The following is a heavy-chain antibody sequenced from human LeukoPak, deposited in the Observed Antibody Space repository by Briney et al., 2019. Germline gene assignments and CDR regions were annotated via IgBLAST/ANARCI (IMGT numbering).Heavy chain of an antibody. J-gene: IGHJ5*02. V-gene: IGHV1-2*02. CDR2: INPNSGGT. CDR3: ARARRYCSSTSCSFDP. Sequence: ASAKVSCKDSGCTFTGYYMHWVRQAPGQGLEWMAWINPNSGGTNYAQKFQGRVTMTRDTSISTAYMELSRLRSDDTAVYYCARARRYCSSTSCSFDPWGRGTLVTVSS. CDR1: GCTFTGYY. D-gene: IGHD2-2*01.